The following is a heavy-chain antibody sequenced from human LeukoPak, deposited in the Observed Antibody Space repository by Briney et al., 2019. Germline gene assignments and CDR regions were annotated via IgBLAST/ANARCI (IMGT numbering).Heavy chain of an antibody. CDR3: ARDGYCSSTSCYYFDY. Sequence: GLSLRLSCAASGFIVSSNHMSWVRQAPAKGLEWVSIIYSGADTYYADSVKGRFTVSRDNSKNTVYLQMNTLRAEDTAVYYCARDGYCSSTSCYYFDYWGQGTLVTVSS. CDR1: GFIVSSNH. CDR2: IYSGADT. D-gene: IGHD2-2*01. V-gene: IGHV3-53*01. J-gene: IGHJ4*02.